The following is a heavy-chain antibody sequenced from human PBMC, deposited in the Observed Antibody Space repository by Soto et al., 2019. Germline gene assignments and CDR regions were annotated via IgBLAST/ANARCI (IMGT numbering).Heavy chain of an antibody. J-gene: IGHJ6*04. CDR1: GLTFSSYG. CDR2: IWYDGSNK. D-gene: IGHD2-8*01. Sequence: GGSLRLSRAASGLTFSSYGMHWVRQAPGKGLEWVAVIWYDGSNKYYADSVKGRFSISRDNAKNTVYLQMDSLRVEDTAVYYCARGASGRYYRDVWGKGTTVTVSS. CDR3: ARGASGRYYRDV. V-gene: IGHV3-33*01.